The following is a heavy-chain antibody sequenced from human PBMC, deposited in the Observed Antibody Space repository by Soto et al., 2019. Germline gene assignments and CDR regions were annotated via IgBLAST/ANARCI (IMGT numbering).Heavy chain of an antibody. CDR2: ISAYNGNT. Sequence: AASVKVSCKVSGYTLTELSMHWVRQAPGKGLEWMGWISAYNGNTNYAQKLQGRVTMTTDTSTSTAYMELRSLRSDDTAVYYCARGQNVPRYLRYYYGMDVWSQGTTVTVSS. V-gene: IGHV1-18*01. J-gene: IGHJ6*02. CDR1: GYTLTELS. CDR3: ARGQNVPRYLRYYYGMDV. D-gene: IGHD1-20*01.